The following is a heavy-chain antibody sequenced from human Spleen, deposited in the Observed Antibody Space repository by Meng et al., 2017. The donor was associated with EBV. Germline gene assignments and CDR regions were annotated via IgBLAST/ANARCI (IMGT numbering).Heavy chain of an antibody. J-gene: IGHJ4*02. V-gene: IGHV3-11*01. CDR2: VSPSGCVM. Sequence: QVLLVESWRFLGYRCGSLRLSVAGYGFTFVERYSLWIRRVLGNGIQWISYVSPSGCVMSNADSLEGRFTVSRDDTKNTLFLQQGSLRAEDTAVYYCAVAPISGNKNFGQWGQGALVTVSS. CDR1: GFTFVERY. CDR3: AVAPISGNKNFGQ. D-gene: IGHD1/OR15-1a*01.